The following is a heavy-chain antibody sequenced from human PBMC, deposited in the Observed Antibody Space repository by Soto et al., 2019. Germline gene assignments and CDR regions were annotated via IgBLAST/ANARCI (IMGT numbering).Heavy chain of an antibody. CDR1: GFTFINAW. J-gene: IGHJ6*02. CDR2: IKSKTDGGTT. CDR3: GTGWSYGMDV. Sequence: GGSLRLSCAASGFTFINAWISFCRHSPVKGLEWVGRIKSKTDGGTTDYAAPVKGRFTISRDDSKNTLYLQMNSLKTEDTAVYYCGTGWSYGMDVWGQGTTVTVSS. D-gene: IGHD1-1*01. V-gene: IGHV3-15*01.